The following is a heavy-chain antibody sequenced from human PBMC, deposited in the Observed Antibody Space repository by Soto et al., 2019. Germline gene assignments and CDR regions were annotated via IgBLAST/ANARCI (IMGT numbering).Heavy chain of an antibody. CDR3: ARGRYSSGWYY. CDR1: GGTFSSYA. Sequence: SCKASGGTFSSYAMHWVRQAPGKGLEWVAVISYDGSNKYYADSVKGRFTISRDNSKNTLYLQMNSLRAEDTAVYYCARGRYSSGWYYWGQGTLVTVSS. V-gene: IGHV3-30-3*01. J-gene: IGHJ4*02. D-gene: IGHD6-19*01. CDR2: ISYDGSNK.